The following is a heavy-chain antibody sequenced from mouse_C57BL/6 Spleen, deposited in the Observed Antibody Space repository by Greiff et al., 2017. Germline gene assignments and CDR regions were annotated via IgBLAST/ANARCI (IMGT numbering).Heavy chain of an antibody. Sequence: DVQLVESGGDLVKPGGSLKLSCAASGFTFSSYGMSWVRQTPDKRLEWVATISSGGSYTYYPDSVKGRFTISRDNAKNTLYLQMSSLKSEDTAMYYCARRANWVFDYWGQGTTLTVSS. J-gene: IGHJ2*01. CDR1: GFTFSSYG. CDR2: ISSGGSYT. D-gene: IGHD4-1*01. CDR3: ARRANWVFDY. V-gene: IGHV5-6*01.